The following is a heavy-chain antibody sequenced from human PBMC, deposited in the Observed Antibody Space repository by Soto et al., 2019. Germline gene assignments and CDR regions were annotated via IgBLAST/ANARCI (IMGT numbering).Heavy chain of an antibody. V-gene: IGHV1-69*01. CDR1: GGTFSSYA. CDR3: ARNGLYYDFWSGYQHDY. Sequence: QVQLVQSGAEVKKPGSSVKVSCKASGGTFSSYAISWVRQAPGQGLEWMGGIIPIFGTANYAQKFQGRVTITADESTSTAYMELSSLRSEDTAVYYCARNGLYYDFWSGYQHDYWGQGTWSPSPQ. D-gene: IGHD3-3*01. CDR2: IIPIFGTA. J-gene: IGHJ4*02.